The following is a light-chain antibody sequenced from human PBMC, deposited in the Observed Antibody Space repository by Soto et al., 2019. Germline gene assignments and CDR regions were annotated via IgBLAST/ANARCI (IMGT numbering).Light chain of an antibody. Sequence: EVVLTQSPATLSVSPGESATLSCRASQNILRNLAWYQQKPGQAPRLXXYGASSRANGIPDRFIGGRSCANLTLTISRLEPEDFSAYYCQQYGSSPTQTFGQGTKVDIK. J-gene: IGKJ1*01. CDR3: QQYGSSPTQT. CDR2: GAS. CDR1: QNILRN. V-gene: IGKV3-20*01.